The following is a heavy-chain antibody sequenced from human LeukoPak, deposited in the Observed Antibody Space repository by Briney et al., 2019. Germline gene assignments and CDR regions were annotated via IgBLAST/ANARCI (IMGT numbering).Heavy chain of an antibody. CDR3: ARARRQLWFGELLSNVDAFDI. Sequence: KPSETLSLTCTVSGGSISSYYWSWIRQPPGKGLEWIAYISDIGSINYNPSLKSRVTMSVDTSKNQFSLKLSSVTAADTAVYYCARARRQLWFGELLSNVDAFDIWGQGTMVTVSS. V-gene: IGHV4-59*12. D-gene: IGHD3-10*01. CDR1: GGSISSYY. J-gene: IGHJ3*02. CDR2: ISDIGSI.